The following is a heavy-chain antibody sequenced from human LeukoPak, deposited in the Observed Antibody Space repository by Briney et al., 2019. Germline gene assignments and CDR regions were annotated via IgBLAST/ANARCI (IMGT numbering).Heavy chain of an antibody. CDR3: ARINRDGYNYGGGQNDY. D-gene: IGHD5-24*01. J-gene: IGHJ4*02. Sequence: SETLSLTCTVSGGSISSGSYYWSWIRQPAGKGLEWIGRIYTSGSTNYNPSLKSRVTISVDTSKNRFSLKLSSVTAADTAVYYCARINRDGYNYGGGQNDYWGQGTLVTVSS. CDR1: GGSISSGSYY. V-gene: IGHV4-61*02. CDR2: IYTSGST.